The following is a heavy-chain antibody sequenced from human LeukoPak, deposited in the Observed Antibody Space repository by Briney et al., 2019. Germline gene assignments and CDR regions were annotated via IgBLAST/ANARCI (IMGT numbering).Heavy chain of an antibody. CDR3: ARGVVGVNWFDP. CDR1: GYTFTGYY. J-gene: IGHJ5*02. CDR2: INPNSGGT. D-gene: IGHD1-26*01. Sequence: ASVKVSCKASGYTFTGYYMHWVRQAPGQGIEWMGWINPNSGGTNYAQKFQGRVTMTRDTSISTAYMELSRLRSDDTAVYYCARGVVGVNWFDPWGQGTLVTVSS. V-gene: IGHV1-2*02.